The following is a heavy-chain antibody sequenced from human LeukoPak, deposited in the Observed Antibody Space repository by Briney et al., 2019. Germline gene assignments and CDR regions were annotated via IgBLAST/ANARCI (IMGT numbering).Heavy chain of an antibody. V-gene: IGHV4-39*01. CDR2: IYYSGST. CDR3: ARYYDSSGYYLRTPYFDY. CDR1: GGSISSSSYY. Sequence: SETLSLTCTVSGGSISSSSYYWGWIRQPPGKGLEWIGSIYYSGSTYYNPSLKSRVTISVDTSKNQFSLKLSSVTAADTAVYYCARYYDSSGYYLRTPYFDYWGQGTLVTVSS. J-gene: IGHJ4*02. D-gene: IGHD3-22*01.